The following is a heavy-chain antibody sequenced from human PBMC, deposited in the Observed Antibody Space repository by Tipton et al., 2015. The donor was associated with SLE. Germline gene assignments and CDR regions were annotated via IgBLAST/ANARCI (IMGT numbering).Heavy chain of an antibody. Sequence: SLRLSCTASGFSFSSMAMHWVRQAPGKGLEWVAVIWNDGSDKFYADSVKGRFTISRDNSKNTLYLQMNSLRAEDTAVYYCARAGIVVVPAAPPDYWGQGTLVTVSS. V-gene: IGHV3-33*08. D-gene: IGHD2-2*01. CDR2: IWNDGSDK. CDR3: ARAGIVVVPAAPPDY. CDR1: GFSFSSMA. J-gene: IGHJ4*02.